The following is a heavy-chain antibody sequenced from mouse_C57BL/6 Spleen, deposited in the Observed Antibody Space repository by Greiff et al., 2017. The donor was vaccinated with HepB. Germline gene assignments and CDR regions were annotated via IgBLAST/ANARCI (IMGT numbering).Heavy chain of an antibody. D-gene: IGHD1-1*01. J-gene: IGHJ1*03. CDR2: INPGSGGT. Sequence: VKLMESGAELVRPGTSVKVSCKASGYAFTNYLIEWVKQRPGQGLEWIGVINPGSGGTNYNEKFKGKATLTADKSSSTAYMQLSSLTSEDSAVYFCARNYGERYFDVWGTGTTVTVSS. V-gene: IGHV1-54*01. CDR1: GYAFTNYL. CDR3: ARNYGERYFDV.